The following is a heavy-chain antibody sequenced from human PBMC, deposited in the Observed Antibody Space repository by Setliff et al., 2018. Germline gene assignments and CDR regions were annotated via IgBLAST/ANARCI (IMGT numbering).Heavy chain of an antibody. Sequence: GGSLRLSCAASGFTFSSYWMHWVRQAPGKGLVWVSRINSDGSSASYADSVKGRFTISRDNAKNTLYLQMNSLRAEDTAVYYCASSYGSGSYYYYYYGMDVWGQGTTVTVSS. CDR3: ASSYGSGSYYYYYYGMDV. J-gene: IGHJ6*02. D-gene: IGHD3-10*01. V-gene: IGHV3-74*01. CDR1: GFTFSSYW. CDR2: INSDGSSA.